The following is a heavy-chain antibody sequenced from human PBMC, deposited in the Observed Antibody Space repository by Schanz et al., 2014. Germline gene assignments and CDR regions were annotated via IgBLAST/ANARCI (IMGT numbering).Heavy chain of an antibody. CDR1: GTSITSSTYY. CDR2: ISYSGNT. Sequence: QLQLRESGPGLVKPSETLSLICSVSGTSITSSTYYWGWIRQPPGKGPEWIGSISYSGNTYYTPSLKSSVTISLDTSKTQFSVNLTSVAAADTAVYYCARPSSVVGITGWFDTWGQGTLVTVSS. J-gene: IGHJ5*02. D-gene: IGHD3-22*01. CDR3: ARPSSVVGITGWFDT. V-gene: IGHV4-39*01.